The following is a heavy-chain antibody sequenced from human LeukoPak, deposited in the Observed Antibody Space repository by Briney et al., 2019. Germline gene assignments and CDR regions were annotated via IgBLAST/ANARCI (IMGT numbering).Heavy chain of an antibody. J-gene: IGHJ4*02. D-gene: IGHD2-2*01. V-gene: IGHV1-69*11. CDR1: GGTFSSYA. CDR2: IIPILGTA. CDR3: ARGGVVPAAMFDY. Sequence: GASVKVSCKASGGTFSSYAISWVRQAPGQGLEWMGRIIPILGTANYAQKFQGRVTITTDESTSTAYMELSSLRSEDTAVYYCARGGVVPAAMFDYWGQGTLVTVSS.